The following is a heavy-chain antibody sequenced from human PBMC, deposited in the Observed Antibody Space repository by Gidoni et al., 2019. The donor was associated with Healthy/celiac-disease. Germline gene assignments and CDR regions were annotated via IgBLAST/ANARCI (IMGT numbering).Heavy chain of an antibody. CDR2: ISSSSSTI. CDR3: ARDSMPYDFWSGYPIAAFDI. D-gene: IGHD3-3*01. Sequence: EVQLVESGGGLVQPGGSLRRSGAASGGTVSSYSMNGVRQAPGKGLEWVSYISSSSSTIYYADSVMGLFTISSDNAKNSLYLQMNSLGDEDTAVYYCARDSMPYDFWSGYPIAAFDIWGQGTMVTVSS. V-gene: IGHV3-48*02. CDR1: GGTVSSYS. J-gene: IGHJ3*02.